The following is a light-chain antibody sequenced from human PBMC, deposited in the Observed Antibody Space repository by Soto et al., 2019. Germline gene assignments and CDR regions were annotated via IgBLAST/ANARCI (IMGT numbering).Light chain of an antibody. V-gene: IGLV2-11*01. CDR1: SSDVGGYNY. CDR3: CSYAGSYTVVL. CDR2: DVS. Sequence: QTVVTQPRSVSGSPGQSVTISCTGTSSDVGGYNYVSWYQQHPGKAPKLMIYDVSKRPSGVPDRFSGSKSGNTASLTISGLQAEDEADYYCCSYAGSYTVVLFGGGTKLTVL. J-gene: IGLJ2*01.